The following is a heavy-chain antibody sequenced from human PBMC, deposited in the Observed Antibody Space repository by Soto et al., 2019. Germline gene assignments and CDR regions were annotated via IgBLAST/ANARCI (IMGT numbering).Heavy chain of an antibody. J-gene: IGHJ5*02. Sequence: ASVKVSCKASGGTFSSYAISWVRQAPVRVLEWMVGIIPIFGTANYAQKFQGRVTITADESTSTAYMELSSLRSEDTAVYYCARVSYSSVWFSAAWAQGTIVTFSS. CDR3: ARVSYSSVWFSAA. D-gene: IGHD6-19*01. V-gene: IGHV1-69*13. CDR2: IIPIFGTA. CDR1: GGTFSSYA.